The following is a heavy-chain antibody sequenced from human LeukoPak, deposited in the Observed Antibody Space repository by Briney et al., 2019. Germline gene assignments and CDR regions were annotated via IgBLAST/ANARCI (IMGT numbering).Heavy chain of an antibody. V-gene: IGHV4-4*02. CDR3: TRESGALSPFGF. D-gene: IGHD1-26*01. J-gene: IGHJ4*02. CDR1: GGSILSTNW. Sequence: SETLPLTCAASGGSILSTNWWSWVRQPPGKGLEWIGEVHLNGATNYNPSVEGRVTMSIDKSKNHLSLEVISVTAADTAMYYCTRESGALSPFGFWGRASFVSVSS. CDR2: VHLNGAT.